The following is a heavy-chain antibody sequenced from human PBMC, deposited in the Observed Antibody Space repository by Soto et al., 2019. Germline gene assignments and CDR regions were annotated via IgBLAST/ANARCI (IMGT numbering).Heavy chain of an antibody. D-gene: IGHD2-2*01. CDR1: GGSISSYY. J-gene: IGHJ4*02. Sequence: SETLSLTCTVSGGSISSYYWSWFRQPAGKGLQWIGRIYTSGSTNYNPSLKSRVTMSVDTSKNQFSLKLSSVTAADTAVYYCARACSSTSCYDVFDSWGQGTLVTVS. CDR3: ARACSSTSCYDVFDS. CDR2: IYTSGST. V-gene: IGHV4-4*07.